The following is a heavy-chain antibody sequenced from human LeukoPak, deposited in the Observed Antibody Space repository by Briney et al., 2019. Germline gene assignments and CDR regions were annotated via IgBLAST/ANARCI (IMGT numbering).Heavy chain of an antibody. Sequence: GGSLRLSCAASGFTFSSYWMSWVRQAPGKGLEWVANIKQDGSEKYYVDSVKGRFTISRDNAKNSLYLQMNSLRAEDTAVYYCARDPSNYRLGARGMDVWGQGTTVTVSS. CDR3: ARDPSNYRLGARGMDV. J-gene: IGHJ6*02. CDR1: GFTFSSYW. D-gene: IGHD4-11*01. CDR2: IKQDGSEK. V-gene: IGHV3-7*01.